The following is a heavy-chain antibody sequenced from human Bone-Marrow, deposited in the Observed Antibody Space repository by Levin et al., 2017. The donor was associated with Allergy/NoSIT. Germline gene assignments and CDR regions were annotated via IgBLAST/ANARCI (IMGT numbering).Heavy chain of an antibody. CDR3: AREERAGTYKGFDY. CDR2: IFHNGDT. CDR1: GGSITTGNW. V-gene: IGHV4-4*02. D-gene: IGHD3-10*01. J-gene: IGHJ4*02. Sequence: SETLSLTCAVSGGSITTGNWWMWVRQSPGKGLEWIGEIFHNGDTNYNPSLKSRVIMSVDKSKNQFSLRLYSLTAADTAISYCAREERAGTYKGFDYWGQGTLVTVSS.